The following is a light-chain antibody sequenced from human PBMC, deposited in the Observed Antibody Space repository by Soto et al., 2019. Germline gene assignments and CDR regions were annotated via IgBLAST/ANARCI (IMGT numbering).Light chain of an antibody. V-gene: IGLV4-60*02. CDR1: SGHSSYI. J-gene: IGLJ3*02. Sequence: QLVLTQSSSASASLGSSVKLTCTLSSGHSSYIIAWHQQQPGKAPRYLMKLEGSGSYNKGSGVPDRFSGSSSGADRYLTITNLQFEDEADSYCETGDSNTRVFGGGTKVTVL. CDR2: LEGSGSY. CDR3: ETGDSNTRV.